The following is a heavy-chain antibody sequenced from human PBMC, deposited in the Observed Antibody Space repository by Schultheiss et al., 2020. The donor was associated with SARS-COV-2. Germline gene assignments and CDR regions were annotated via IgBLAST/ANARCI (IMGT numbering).Heavy chain of an antibody. J-gene: IGHJ4*02. Sequence: GGSLRLSCAASGFSFSSYWMSWVRQAPGKGLEWVSVIYTCGSTYGDSVKGRFTISRDNSKNTLYLQMNSLRAEDTAVYYCAFVAAGRTADYWGQGTLVTVSS. D-gene: IGHD6-13*01. CDR2: IYTCGST. CDR3: AFVAAGRTADY. V-gene: IGHV3-23*03. CDR1: GFSFSSYW.